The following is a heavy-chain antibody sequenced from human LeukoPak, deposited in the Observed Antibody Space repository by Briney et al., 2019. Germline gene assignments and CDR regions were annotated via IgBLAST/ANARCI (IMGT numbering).Heavy chain of an antibody. D-gene: IGHD3-9*01. CDR2: IYYSGST. CDR3: ARQVSVRYFDYYYGMDV. J-gene: IGHJ6*02. Sequence: SETLSLTCTVSGGSISSYYWSWIRQPPGKGLEWIGYIYYSGSTNYNPSLKNRVTISVDTSKNQFSLKLSSVTAADTAVYYCARQVSVRYFDYYYGMDVWGQGTTVTVSS. V-gene: IGHV4-59*08. CDR1: GGSISSYY.